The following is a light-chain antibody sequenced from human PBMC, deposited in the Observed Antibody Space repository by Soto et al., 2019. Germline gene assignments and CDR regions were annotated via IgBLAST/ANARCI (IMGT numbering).Light chain of an antibody. CDR1: QDISNY. V-gene: IGKV1-33*01. Sequence: DIQMTQSPSSLSASVGDRVTITCQASQDISNYLNWYQQKPGKAPKLLIYDASNLETGVPSRFSGRGSGTDFTFTISSLQPEDIATYYCQPYDNLRGLTFGGGTKVEIK. J-gene: IGKJ4*01. CDR2: DAS. CDR3: QPYDNLRGLT.